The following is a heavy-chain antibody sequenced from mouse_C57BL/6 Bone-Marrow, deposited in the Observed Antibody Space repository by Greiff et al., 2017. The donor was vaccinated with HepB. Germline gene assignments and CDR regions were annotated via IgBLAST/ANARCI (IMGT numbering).Heavy chain of an antibody. CDR1: GYAFTNYL. V-gene: IGHV1-54*01. CDR3: ATSGDGSSHWLAY. J-gene: IGHJ3*01. CDR2: INPGSGGT. Sequence: QVQLKESGAELVRPGTSVKVSCKASGYAFTNYLLEWVKQRPGQGLEWIGVINPGSGGTKYNEKFKGKATLTADKSSSTAYMQLSRLTSEDSAVYFCATSGDGSSHWLAYWGQGTLVTVSA. D-gene: IGHD1-1*01.